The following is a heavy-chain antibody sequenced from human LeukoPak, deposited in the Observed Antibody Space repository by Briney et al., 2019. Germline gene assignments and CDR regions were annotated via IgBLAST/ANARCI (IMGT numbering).Heavy chain of an antibody. J-gene: IGHJ4*02. V-gene: IGHV4-59*01. D-gene: IGHD4-17*01. CDR1: XXXXSNXY. CDR2: VYYSGST. Sequence: TSETXXXTXXXXXXXXSNXYWSWIRQPPGKGLEWVGYVYYSGSTNYNPSLKSRVTISIDTSKNQFSLKLSSVTAADTAVYYCASLATRYGNYDYGNYFEYWGQGTLVTVSS. CDR3: ASLATRYGNYDYGNYFEY.